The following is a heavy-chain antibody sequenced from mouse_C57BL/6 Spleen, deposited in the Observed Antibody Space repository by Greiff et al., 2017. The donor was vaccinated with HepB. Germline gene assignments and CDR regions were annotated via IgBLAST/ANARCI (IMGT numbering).Heavy chain of an antibody. Sequence: VQLQESGPELVKPGASVKISCKASGYSFTSYYIHWVKQRPGQGLEWIGWIYPGSGNTKYNEKFKGKATLTADTSSSTAYMQLSILTSEDSAVYYGARSRTTVVGDYYAMDYWGQGTSVTVSS. D-gene: IGHD1-1*01. CDR2: IYPGSGNT. V-gene: IGHV1-66*01. J-gene: IGHJ4*01. CDR1: GYSFTSYY. CDR3: ARSRTTVVGDYYAMDY.